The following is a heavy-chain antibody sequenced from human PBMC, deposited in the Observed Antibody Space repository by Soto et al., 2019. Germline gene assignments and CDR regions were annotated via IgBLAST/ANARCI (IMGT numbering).Heavy chain of an antibody. CDR1: GGSISSGGYS. CDR2: IYHSGST. Sequence: PSETLSLTCAVSGGSISSGGYSWSWIQQPPGKGLEWIGYIYHSGSTNYNPSLKSRVTISVDTSKNQFSLKLSSVTAADTAVYYCARGPNVIAAAGYYYYGMDVWGQGTTVTVSS. V-gene: IGHV4-30-2*01. J-gene: IGHJ6*02. D-gene: IGHD6-13*01. CDR3: ARGPNVIAAAGYYYYGMDV.